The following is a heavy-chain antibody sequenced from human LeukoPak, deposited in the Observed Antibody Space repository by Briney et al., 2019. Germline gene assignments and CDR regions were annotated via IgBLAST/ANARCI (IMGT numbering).Heavy chain of an antibody. CDR3: ARHGGGIAVAGTIDY. CDR2: IYSSGTT. Sequence: SETLSLTCTVSGGSISSYYWSWIRQPAGKGLEWIGRIYSSGTTYYNPSLNGRVTMSVDTSKNQFSLKLSSVTAADTAVYYCARHGGGIAVAGTIDYWGQGTLVTVSS. CDR1: GGSISSYY. J-gene: IGHJ4*02. V-gene: IGHV4-4*07. D-gene: IGHD6-19*01.